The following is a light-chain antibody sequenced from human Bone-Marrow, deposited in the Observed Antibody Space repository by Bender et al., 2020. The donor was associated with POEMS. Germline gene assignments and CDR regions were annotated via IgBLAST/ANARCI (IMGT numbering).Light chain of an antibody. CDR3: CSSDFKDNPV. CDR2: EDK. Sequence: SYVLTQSPSVSVAPGQTARITCGGNNIGRRSVYWYQQKSGQAPVLVIHEDKKRPSGIPERISGSSSGTVATLTISGAQVEDEADYYCCSSDFKDNPVFGGGTKLTVL. V-gene: IGLV3-10*01. J-gene: IGLJ3*02. CDR1: IGRRS.